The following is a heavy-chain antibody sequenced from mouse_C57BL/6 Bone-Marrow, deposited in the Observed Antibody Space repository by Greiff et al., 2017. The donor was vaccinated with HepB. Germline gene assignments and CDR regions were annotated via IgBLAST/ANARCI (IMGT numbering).Heavy chain of an antibody. CDR1: GYSITSGYY. J-gene: IGHJ3*01. V-gene: IGHV3-6*01. D-gene: IGHD1-2*01. CDR2: ISYDGSN. Sequence: EVQLQESGPGLVKPSQSLSLTCSVTGYSITSGYYWNWIRQFPGNKLEWMGYISYDGSNNYNPSLKNRISITRDTSKNQFFLKLHSVTTEDTATYYCARVRYYGPFAYWGQGTLVTVSA. CDR3: ARVRYYGPFAY.